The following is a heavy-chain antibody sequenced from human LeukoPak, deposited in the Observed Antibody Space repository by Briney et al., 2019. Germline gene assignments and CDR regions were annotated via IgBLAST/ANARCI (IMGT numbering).Heavy chain of an antibody. V-gene: IGHV4-59*08. D-gene: IGHD3-9*01. J-gene: IGHJ6*02. Sequence: SETLSLTCTVSGGSISSYYWSWIRQPPGKGLEWIGYIYYSGSTNYNPSLKSRVTISVDTSKNQFSLKLSSVTAADTAVYYCARHRMYYDILTGYYKDYYGMDVWGQGTTVTVSS. CDR1: GGSISSYY. CDR2: IYYSGST. CDR3: ARHRMYYDILTGYYKDYYGMDV.